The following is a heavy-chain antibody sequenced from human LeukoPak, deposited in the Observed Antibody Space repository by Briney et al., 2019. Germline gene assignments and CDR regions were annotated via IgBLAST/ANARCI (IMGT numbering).Heavy chain of an antibody. CDR3: TRLTRGLAAQDFDF. CDR1: GGSISSSYYY. J-gene: IGHJ4*02. CDR2: IYYSGTT. V-gene: IGHV4-39*01. D-gene: IGHD3-3*01. Sequence: PSETLSLTCTVSGGSISSSYYYWAWIRQPPGKGLEWIGSIYYSGTTYYNPSLKSRVTISVETSKNLFSLRLSSVTAADTALYYCTRLTRGLAAQDFDFWGQGTLVTVSS.